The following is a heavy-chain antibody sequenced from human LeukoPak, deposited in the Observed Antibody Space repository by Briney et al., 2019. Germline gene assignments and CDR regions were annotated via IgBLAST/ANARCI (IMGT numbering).Heavy chain of an antibody. V-gene: IGHV3-23*01. Sequence: GGSLRLSCAASGFTFSIHAMSWVRQAPGKGLEWVSGISGGGDSTYYADSVNSRFTTSRNNSKNTVYLQMHGPRAEDTAIYYCAKKIVVVPAGADYWGQGTLVTVSS. J-gene: IGHJ4*02. CDR1: GFTFSIHA. CDR3: AKKIVVVPAGADY. CDR2: ISGGGDST. D-gene: IGHD2-2*01.